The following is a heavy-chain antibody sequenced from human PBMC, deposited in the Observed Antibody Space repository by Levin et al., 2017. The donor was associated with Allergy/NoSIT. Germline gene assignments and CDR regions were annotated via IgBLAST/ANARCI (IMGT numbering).Heavy chain of an antibody. CDR2: ISAYNGNT. D-gene: IGHD3-10*01. CDR3: ARGGEVPLEF. CDR1: GYIFTNYG. J-gene: IGHJ3*01. V-gene: IGHV1-18*04. Sequence: EASVKVSCKPSGYIFTNYGISWVRQAPGQGLEWMGWISAYNGNTEYAQKFQGRVTLTRDTSTSTVYMELRSLRYDDTAVYSCARGGEVPLEFWGQGTMVTVSS.